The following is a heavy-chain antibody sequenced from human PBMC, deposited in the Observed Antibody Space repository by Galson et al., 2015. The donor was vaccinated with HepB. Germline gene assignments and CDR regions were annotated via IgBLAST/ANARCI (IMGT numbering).Heavy chain of an antibody. V-gene: IGHV5-51*03. CDR1: GYSFTNYW. Sequence: QSGAEVKKPGQSLKISCEGSGYSFTNYWIGWVRQMPGKGLEWMGIIYPDDSETKYSPSFEGQVTISADKSVNTAYLQWSSLKTSDTAMYYCARAWSMYFDSWGQGTLVTVSS. D-gene: IGHD2-15*01. CDR2: IYPDDSET. J-gene: IGHJ4*02. CDR3: ARAWSMYFDS.